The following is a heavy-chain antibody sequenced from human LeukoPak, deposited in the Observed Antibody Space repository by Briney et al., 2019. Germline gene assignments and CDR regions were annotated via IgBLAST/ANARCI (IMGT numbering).Heavy chain of an antibody. Sequence: GGSLRLSCAASGFIFSNYAMNWVRQAPGEGLEWVSVISGSGGGIYYADSVKGRVTISRDNSKNTLYLQMNNLRAEDTAIYYCAKGPRIDYWGQGTLVTVS. CDR2: ISGSGGGI. CDR3: AKGPRIDY. V-gene: IGHV3-23*01. CDR1: GFIFSNYA. J-gene: IGHJ4*02.